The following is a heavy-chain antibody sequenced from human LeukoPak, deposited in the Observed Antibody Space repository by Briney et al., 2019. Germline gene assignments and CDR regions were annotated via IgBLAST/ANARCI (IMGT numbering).Heavy chain of an antibody. CDR2: ISYDGSNK. J-gene: IGHJ4*02. CDR3: ARPRSSYYYGSGSYYNY. CDR1: GFTFSSYS. D-gene: IGHD3-10*01. Sequence: PGGSLRLSCAASGFTFSSYSMHWVRQAPGKGLEWVAVISYDGSNKYYADSVKGRFTISRDNSKNTLHLQMNSLRAEDTAVYYCARPRSSYYYGSGSYYNYWGQGTLVTVSS. V-gene: IGHV3-30*04.